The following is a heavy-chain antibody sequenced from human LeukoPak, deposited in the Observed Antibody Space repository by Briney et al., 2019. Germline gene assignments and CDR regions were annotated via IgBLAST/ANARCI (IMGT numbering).Heavy chain of an antibody. J-gene: IGHJ5*01. V-gene: IGHV3-9*01. CDR2: VSWDSRSV. Sequence: GGSLRLSCEASGFKFDDYAMHWVRQAPGKGPEWVSGVSWDSRSVAYADSVRGRFTISRDNAKNSLYLQMNSLTTEDTAFYHCAKGASHGIHYCSDPWGQGTLVNVST. CDR1: GFKFDDYA. D-gene: IGHD2-21*01. CDR3: AKGASHGIHYCSDP.